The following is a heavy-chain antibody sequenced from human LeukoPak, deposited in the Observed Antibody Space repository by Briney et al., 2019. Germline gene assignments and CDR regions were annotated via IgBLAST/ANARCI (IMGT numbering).Heavy chain of an antibody. D-gene: IGHD6-13*01. Sequence: GESLRISCKGSGYSFTSYWISWVRQMPGKGLEWMGRIDPSDSYTNYSPSLQGHVTISADKSISTAYLQWSSLKASDTAMYYCAMSSSSQRGYYYYGMDVWGQGTTVTVSS. J-gene: IGHJ6*02. V-gene: IGHV5-10-1*01. CDR3: AMSSSSQRGYYYYGMDV. CDR2: IDPSDSYT. CDR1: GYSFTSYW.